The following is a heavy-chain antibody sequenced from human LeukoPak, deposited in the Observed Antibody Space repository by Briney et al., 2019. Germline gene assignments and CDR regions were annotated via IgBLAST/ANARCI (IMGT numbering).Heavy chain of an antibody. Sequence: GSLRLSCAASGFTFSSYGMSWVRQAPGKGLEWIGEINHSGSTNYNPSLKSRVTISVDTSKNQFSLKLSSVTAADTAVYYCARRYYDYVWGSYQTTTGPFDYWGQGTLVTVSS. CDR1: GFTFSSYG. V-gene: IGHV4-34*01. CDR3: ARRYYDYVWGSYQTTTGPFDY. D-gene: IGHD3-16*01. CDR2: INHSGST. J-gene: IGHJ4*02.